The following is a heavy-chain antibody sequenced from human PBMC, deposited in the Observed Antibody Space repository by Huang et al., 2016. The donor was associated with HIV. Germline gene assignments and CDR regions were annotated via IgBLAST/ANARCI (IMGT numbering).Heavy chain of an antibody. CDR2: IGSSSSYI. Sequence: EVQLVESGGGLVKPGGSLRLSCVASGFTFTNYAMNGVRQAPGKGRGWVLAIGSSSSYIYYTDSGKCRFTISRDDAKNSLYLQMNSRRAEDTAVYYCARPQGDKVRGIIRSYYYYYGMDVWGRGTTVTVSS. CDR3: ARPQGDKVRGIIRSYYYYYGMDV. D-gene: IGHD3-10*01. V-gene: IGHV3-21*06. CDR1: GFTFTNYA. J-gene: IGHJ6*02.